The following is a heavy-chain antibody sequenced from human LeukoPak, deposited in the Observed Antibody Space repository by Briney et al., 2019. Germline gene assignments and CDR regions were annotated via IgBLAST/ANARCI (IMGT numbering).Heavy chain of an antibody. CDR1: GFTFSSYW. CDR2: INSDGSST. V-gene: IGHV3-74*01. D-gene: IGHD1-1*01. CDR3: ASLNPTGGFDC. Sequence: GGSLRLSCAASGFTFSSYWMHWVRQAPGKGLVWVSRINSDGSSTNYAGSVKGRFTISRDNAKNTLYLQMNSLRAEDTAVYYCASLNPTGGFDCWGQGTLVTVSS. J-gene: IGHJ4*02.